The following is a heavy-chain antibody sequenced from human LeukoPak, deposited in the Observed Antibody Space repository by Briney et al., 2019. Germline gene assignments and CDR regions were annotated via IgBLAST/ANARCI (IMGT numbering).Heavy chain of an antibody. J-gene: IGHJ6*03. CDR2: IVVGSGNT. CDR1: GFTFTSSA. D-gene: IGHD2/OR15-2a*01. Sequence: ASVKVSCKASGFTFTSSAVQWVRQARGQRLEWIGWIVVGSGNTNYAQKFQERVTITRDMSTSTAYMELSSLRSEDTAVYYCAARPVSTTYYYYYMDVWGKGTTVTVSS. CDR3: AARPVSTTYYYYYMDV. V-gene: IGHV1-58*01.